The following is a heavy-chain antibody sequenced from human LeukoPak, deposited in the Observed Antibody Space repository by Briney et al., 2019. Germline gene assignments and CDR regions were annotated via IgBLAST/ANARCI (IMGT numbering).Heavy chain of an antibody. Sequence: SETLSLTCAVSGGSFSGHYWSWIRQSPGKGLEWIGEITERGSTNYNPSLKSRVTISRDTSKNHFSLKVSSVTAADTAVYYCARGLGSYPYYFDYWGQGTLVTVSS. V-gene: IGHV4-34*01. J-gene: IGHJ4*02. D-gene: IGHD1-26*01. CDR2: ITERGST. CDR3: ARGLGSYPYYFDY. CDR1: GGSFSGHY.